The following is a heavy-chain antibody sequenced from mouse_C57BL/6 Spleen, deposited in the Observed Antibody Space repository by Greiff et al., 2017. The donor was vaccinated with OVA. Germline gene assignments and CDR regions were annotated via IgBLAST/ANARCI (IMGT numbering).Heavy chain of an antibody. CDR1: GFSLTSYG. CDR3: ARNDGSSSDYYAMDY. D-gene: IGHD1-1*01. V-gene: IGHV2-2*01. CDR2: IWSGGST. Sequence: VQVVESGPGLVQPSPSLSITCTVSGFSLTSYGVHWVRQSPGKGLEWLGVIWSGGSTDYNAAFISRLSISKDNSKSQVFFKMNSLQADDTAIYYCARNDGSSSDYYAMDYWGQGTSVTVSS. J-gene: IGHJ4*01.